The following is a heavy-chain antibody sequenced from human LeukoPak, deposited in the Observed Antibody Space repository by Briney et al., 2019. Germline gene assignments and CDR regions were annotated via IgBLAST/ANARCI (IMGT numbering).Heavy chain of an antibody. CDR2: ISWNSGSI. Sequence: GGSLRLSCAASGFTFDDYAMHWVRQAPGKGLEWVSGISWNSGSIGYADSVKGRFTISRDNAKNSLYLQMNSLRAEDTALYYCAREYCSGGSCYSSYYFDYWGQGTLVTVSS. CDR1: GFTFDDYA. CDR3: AREYCSGGSCYSSYYFDY. D-gene: IGHD2-15*01. V-gene: IGHV3-9*01. J-gene: IGHJ4*02.